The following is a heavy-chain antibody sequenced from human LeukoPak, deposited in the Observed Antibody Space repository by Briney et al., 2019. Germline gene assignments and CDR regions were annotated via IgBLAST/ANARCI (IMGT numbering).Heavy chain of an antibody. CDR2: INWNGGST. CDR3: ARARGTDQTGGWYYYYYMDV. D-gene: IGHD1-14*01. J-gene: IGHJ6*03. Sequence: PGGSLRLSCAASGFTFSDYYMSWIRQAPGKGLEWVSGINWNGGSTGYADSVKGRFTISRDNAKNSLYLQMNSLRAEDTALYYCARARGTDQTGGWYYYYYMDVWGKGTTVTVSS. V-gene: IGHV3-20*04. CDR1: GFTFSDYY.